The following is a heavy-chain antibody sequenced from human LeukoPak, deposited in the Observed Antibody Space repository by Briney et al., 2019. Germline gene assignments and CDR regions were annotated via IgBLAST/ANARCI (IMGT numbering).Heavy chain of an antibody. Sequence: ASVKVSCKASGYTFTSYNISWVRQATGQGLEWMGWMNPNSGNTGYAQKFQGRVTMTRNTSISTAYMELSSLRSEDTAVYYCARDRYYYDSSGSHWLDYWGQGTLVTVSS. CDR3: ARDRYYYDSSGSHWLDY. V-gene: IGHV1-8*01. CDR1: GYTFTSYN. J-gene: IGHJ4*02. CDR2: MNPNSGNT. D-gene: IGHD3-22*01.